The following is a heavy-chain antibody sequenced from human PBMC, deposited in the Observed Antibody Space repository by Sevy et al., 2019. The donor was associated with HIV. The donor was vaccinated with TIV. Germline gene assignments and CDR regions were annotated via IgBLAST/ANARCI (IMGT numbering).Heavy chain of an antibody. D-gene: IGHD7-27*01. CDR2: AYYNGGT. V-gene: IGHV4-59*01. Sequence: SETLSLTCTVSGGSLNTYGWSWIRQPPGKGLEWIGYAYYNGGTNYNHSLKSRLTILVGTSERQFSVQLSSVTPADTAVYYCGRDNWGSIDYWGQGVLVTVSS. CDR1: GGSLNTYG. J-gene: IGHJ4*02. CDR3: GRDNWGSIDY.